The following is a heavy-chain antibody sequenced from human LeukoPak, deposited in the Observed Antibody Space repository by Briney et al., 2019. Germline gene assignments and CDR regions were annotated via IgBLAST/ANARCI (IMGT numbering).Heavy chain of an antibody. V-gene: IGHV1-2*02. D-gene: IGHD6-6*01. CDR1: GYTFTGYY. J-gene: IGHJ4*02. Sequence: ASVKVSCKASGYTFTGYYLHWVRQAPGQGLEWMGCVNPNSGDTNYAQKFQGSVTMTRDTSISTVYMELSRLRSDDTAVYYCARSARCIDYWGQGTLVTVSS. CDR3: ARSARCIDY. CDR2: VNPNSGDT.